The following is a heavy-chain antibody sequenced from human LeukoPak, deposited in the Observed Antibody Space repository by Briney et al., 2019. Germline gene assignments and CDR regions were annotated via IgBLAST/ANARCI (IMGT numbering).Heavy chain of an antibody. CDR2: IHPNSGST. CDR1: GYTFTDYY. Sequence: ASVKVSCKASGYTFTDYYMNWVRQAPGQGLEWMGCIHPNSGSTNYAQKFQGRVTMTRETSISTAYMELSRLTFDDTAVYYCGRKSASRKTSEFDYWGQGTLVTVAS. D-gene: IGHD2-2*01. CDR3: GRKSASRKTSEFDY. J-gene: IGHJ4*02. V-gene: IGHV1-2*02.